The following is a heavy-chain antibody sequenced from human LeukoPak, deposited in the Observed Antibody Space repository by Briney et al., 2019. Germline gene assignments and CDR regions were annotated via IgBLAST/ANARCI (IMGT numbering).Heavy chain of an antibody. J-gene: IGHJ4*02. CDR1: GGSFSDYY. D-gene: IGHD2-2*01. CDR3: AIRHCSSASCYVYY. Sequence: PSETLSLTCAVYGGSFSDYYWSWIRQPPGKGLEWIGEINHSGRTNYNPSLKSRVTISVDTSKKQFSLKLSSVTAADTAVYYCAIRHCSSASCYVYYWGQGTLVTVSS. CDR2: INHSGRT. V-gene: IGHV4-34*01.